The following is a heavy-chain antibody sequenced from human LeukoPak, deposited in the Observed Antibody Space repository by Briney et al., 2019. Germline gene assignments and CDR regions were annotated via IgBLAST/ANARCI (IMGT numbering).Heavy chain of an antibody. CDR2: ISSSSSYI. V-gene: IGHV3-21*01. D-gene: IGHD3-3*01. Sequence: GGSLRLSCAASGFTFSSYSMNWVRQAPGKGLEWVSSISSSSSYIYYADSVKGRFTISRDNAKNSLYLQMNSLRAEDTAVYYCARAPFGVAQYYYYMDVWGKGTTVTVSS. J-gene: IGHJ6*03. CDR3: ARAPFGVAQYYYYMDV. CDR1: GFTFSSYS.